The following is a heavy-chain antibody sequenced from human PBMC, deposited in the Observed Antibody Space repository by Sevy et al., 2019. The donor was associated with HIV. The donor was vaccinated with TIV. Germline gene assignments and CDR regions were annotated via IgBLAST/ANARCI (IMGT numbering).Heavy chain of an antibody. CDR1: GYTLTKLS. CDR2: FDPEDGDPEDGET. CDR3: ATTKDYYDSSGYPFDD. V-gene: IGHV1-24*01. Sequence: ASVKVSCTVSGYTLTKLSMHWVRQAPGKEPEWLGTFDPEDGDPEDGETVYAQKFQDRVIMTDDISTDTAYMELSSLTSEDTAVYYCATTKDYYDSSGYPFDDWGQGTLVTVSS. J-gene: IGHJ4*02. D-gene: IGHD3-22*01.